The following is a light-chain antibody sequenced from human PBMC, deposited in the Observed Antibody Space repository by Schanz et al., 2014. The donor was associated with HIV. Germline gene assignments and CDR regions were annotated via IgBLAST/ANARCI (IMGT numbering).Light chain of an antibody. CDR3: SSFAGNNKLL. J-gene: IGLJ2*01. V-gene: IGLV2-8*01. Sequence: QSALTQPPSASGSLGQSVTISCTGTSSDVGGYNYVSWYQQHPGKAPKLMIYEVSKRPSGVPDRFSGSKSGNTASLTVSGLQAEDEADYYCSSFAGNNKLLFGGGTKLTVL. CDR2: EVS. CDR1: SSDVGGYNY.